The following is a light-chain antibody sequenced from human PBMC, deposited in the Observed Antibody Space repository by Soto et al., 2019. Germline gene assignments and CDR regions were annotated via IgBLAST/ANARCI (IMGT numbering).Light chain of an antibody. CDR2: KAS. V-gene: IGKV1-5*03. J-gene: IGKJ1*01. Sequence: DIQMTQSPSTLSASVGDRVAITCRASQSISIWLAWYQQKPGKAPKLLIYKASSLESGVPSRFSGSGSGTEFTLTISSLQPDDCATYYCQQYNDYSWTCGQGTKVEIK. CDR3: QQYNDYSWT. CDR1: QSISIW.